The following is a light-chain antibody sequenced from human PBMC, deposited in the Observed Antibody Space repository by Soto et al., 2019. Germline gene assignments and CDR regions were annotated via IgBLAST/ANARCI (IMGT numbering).Light chain of an antibody. CDR2: DVS. CDR1: SCDVGGYNY. CDR3: CSYAGSYPLV. Sequence: QSVLTQPRSVSGSPGQSVTISCTGTSCDVGGYNYVSWYQQHPGKAPKLMIYDVSKRPSGVPDRFSGSKSGTTASLTISGLQAEDEADYYYCSYAGSYPLVFGGGTKLTVL. V-gene: IGLV2-11*01. J-gene: IGLJ2*01.